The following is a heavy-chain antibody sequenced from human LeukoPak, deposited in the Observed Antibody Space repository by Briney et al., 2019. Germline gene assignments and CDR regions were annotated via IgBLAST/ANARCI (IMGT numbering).Heavy chain of an antibody. CDR2: ISYAGSNK. CDR3: AKVAPYSSSWYYFDY. CDR1: GLTFSSYG. D-gene: IGHD6-13*01. Sequence: GRSLRLSCAASGLTFSSYGMHWVRQAPAKGREGVAVISYAGSNKYYTDSVKGRFTISRDNSKNTLYLQMNSLRAEDTAVYYCAKVAPYSSSWYYFDYWGQGTLVTVSS. J-gene: IGHJ4*02. V-gene: IGHV3-30*18.